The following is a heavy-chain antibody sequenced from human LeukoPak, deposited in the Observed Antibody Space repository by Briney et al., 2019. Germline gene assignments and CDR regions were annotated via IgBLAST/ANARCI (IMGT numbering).Heavy chain of an antibody. D-gene: IGHD3-22*01. CDR2: IKSKTDGGTT. CDR3: TTDDYYDSSGYSPCDY. CDR1: GFTFSNAW. Sequence: TAGGSLRLSCAASGFTFSNAWMSWVRQAPGKGLEWVGRIKSKTDGGTTDYAAPVKGRFTISRDDSKNTLYLQMNSLKTEDTAVYYCTTDDYYDSSGYSPCDYWGQGTLVTVSS. J-gene: IGHJ4*02. V-gene: IGHV3-15*01.